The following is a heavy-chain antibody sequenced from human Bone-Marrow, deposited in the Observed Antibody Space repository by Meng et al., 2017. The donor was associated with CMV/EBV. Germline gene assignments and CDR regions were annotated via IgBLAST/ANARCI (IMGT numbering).Heavy chain of an antibody. Sequence: SVKVSCKASGYTFTSYDINWVRQATGQGLEWMGGIIPIFGTANYAQKFQGRVTITTDESTSTAYMELSSLRSEDTAVYYCARELQDWFDPWGQGTLVTVSS. CDR1: GYTFTSYD. CDR3: ARELQDWFDP. D-gene: IGHD4-11*01. V-gene: IGHV1-69*05. CDR2: IIPIFGTA. J-gene: IGHJ5*02.